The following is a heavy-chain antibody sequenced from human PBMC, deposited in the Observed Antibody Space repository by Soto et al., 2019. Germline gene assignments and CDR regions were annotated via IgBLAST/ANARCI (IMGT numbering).Heavy chain of an antibody. CDR3: ARGPEVTMIVEWVYGMDV. Sequence: SETLSLTCTVSGGSISSYYWSWTRQPPGKGLEWIGYIYYSGSTNYNPSLKSRVTISVDTSKNQFSLKLSSVTAADTAVYYCARGPEVTMIVEWVYGMDVWGQGTTVTVSS. V-gene: IGHV4-59*01. D-gene: IGHD3-22*01. J-gene: IGHJ6*02. CDR1: GGSISSYY. CDR2: IYYSGST.